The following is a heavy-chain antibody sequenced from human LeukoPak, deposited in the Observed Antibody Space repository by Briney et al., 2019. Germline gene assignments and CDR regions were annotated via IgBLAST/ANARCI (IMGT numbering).Heavy chain of an antibody. CDR3: AKVSSSGRAFDI. V-gene: IGHV3-23*01. Sequence: SGGSLRLSCAASGFTFSSYAMSWVRQAPGKGLEWVSAISGSGGSTYYADSVKGRFTISRDNSKNTLYLQMNSLRAEDTAVYYCAKVSSSGRAFDIWGQGTMVTVSS. CDR1: GFTFSSYA. D-gene: IGHD6-19*01. J-gene: IGHJ3*02. CDR2: ISGSGGST.